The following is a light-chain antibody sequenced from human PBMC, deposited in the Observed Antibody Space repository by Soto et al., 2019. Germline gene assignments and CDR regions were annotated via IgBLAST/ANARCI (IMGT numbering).Light chain of an antibody. CDR3: LQDYNYPWT. CDR2: AAS. Sequence: AIPMTQSPSSLSASVGDRVTITCRASQGIRNDLGWYQQKPGKAPKLLIFAASSLQSGVPSRFSGSGSGTDFTLTISSLQPEDFATYYCLQDYNYPWTFGQGTKVEIK. V-gene: IGKV1-6*01. CDR1: QGIRND. J-gene: IGKJ1*01.